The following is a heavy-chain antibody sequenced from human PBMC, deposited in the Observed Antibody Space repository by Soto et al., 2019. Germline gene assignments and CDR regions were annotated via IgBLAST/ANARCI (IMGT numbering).Heavy chain of an antibody. CDR1: GLTFSSYG. CDR2: IWYDGSNK. V-gene: IGHV3-33*01. CDR3: ARDTPTYYYDSSGDAFDI. D-gene: IGHD3-22*01. J-gene: IGHJ3*02. Sequence: GGSLRLSCAASGLTFSSYGMHWVRQAPGKGLEWVAVIWYDGSNKYYADSVKGRFTISRDNSKNTLYLQMNSLRAEDTAVYYCARDTPTYYYDSSGDAFDIWGQGTMVTVSS.